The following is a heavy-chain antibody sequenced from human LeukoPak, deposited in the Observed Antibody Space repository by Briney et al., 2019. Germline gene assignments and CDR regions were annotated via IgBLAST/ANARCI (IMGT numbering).Heavy chain of an antibody. CDR1: GFTFSSYS. V-gene: IGHV3-21*04. CDR3: AKDPSRVSDYDILTGYLGVFDY. J-gene: IGHJ4*02. D-gene: IGHD3-9*01. CDR2: ISSSSSYI. Sequence: PGGSLRLSCAASGFTFSSYSMNWVRQAPGKGLEWVSSISSSSSYIYYADSVKGRFTISRDNAKNSLYLQMNSLRAEDTAVYYCAKDPSRVSDYDILTGYLGVFDYWGQGTLVTVSS.